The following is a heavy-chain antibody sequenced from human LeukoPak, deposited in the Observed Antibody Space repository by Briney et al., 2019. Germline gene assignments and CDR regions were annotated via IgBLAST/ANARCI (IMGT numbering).Heavy chain of an antibody. V-gene: IGHV3-23*01. CDR3: ARDKDYYDSSGYDY. Sequence: PGGSLRLSCAASGFTFSSYAMSWVRQAPGKGLEWVSAISGSGGSTYYADSVKGRFTISRDNAKNSLYLQMNSLRAEDTAVYYCARDKDYYDSSGYDYWGQGTLVTVSS. CDR1: GFTFSSYA. D-gene: IGHD3-22*01. J-gene: IGHJ4*02. CDR2: ISGSGGST.